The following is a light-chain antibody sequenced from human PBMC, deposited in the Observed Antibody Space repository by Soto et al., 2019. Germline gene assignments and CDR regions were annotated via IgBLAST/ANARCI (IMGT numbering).Light chain of an antibody. CDR1: SSDVGSYDL. Sequence: QSALTQSASVSGSPGQSITISCTGTSSDVGSYDLVSWYQQYSGKAPQLLIYEGSKRPSGVSSRFSGSKSGNTASLTISGLQAEDEADYYCSSYTSISSLGVFGTGTKLTVL. V-gene: IGLV2-14*02. CDR2: EGS. CDR3: SSYTSISSLGV. J-gene: IGLJ1*01.